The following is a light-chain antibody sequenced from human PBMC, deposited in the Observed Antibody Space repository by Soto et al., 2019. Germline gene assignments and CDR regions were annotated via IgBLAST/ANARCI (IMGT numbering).Light chain of an antibody. V-gene: IGKV1-12*01. J-gene: IGKJ1*01. CDR3: QQSYSTPVT. CDR2: GAS. Sequence: EIQMTPSPSSVSASVGDRVTITCRASQGISTWLAWYQQKAGKAPNLLIYGASNLHSGVPSRFSGSGSGTDFTLTISSLQPEDFATYYCQQSYSTPVTFGQGTKVDIK. CDR1: QGISTW.